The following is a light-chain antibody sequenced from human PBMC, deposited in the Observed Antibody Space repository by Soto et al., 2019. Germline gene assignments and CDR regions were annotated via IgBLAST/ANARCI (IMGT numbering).Light chain of an antibody. CDR2: GAS. CDR3: QHYNNWPLT. V-gene: IGKV3-15*01. CDR1: QSVSSN. Sequence: EIVMTQSAASLSVSPGERATLSCRASQSVSSNLAWYQQKPGQAPRLLIYGASTRATGLPARFSGSGSGTEFTLTISSLQSEDFAVYYCQHYNNWPLTFGGGTKVEIK. J-gene: IGKJ4*01.